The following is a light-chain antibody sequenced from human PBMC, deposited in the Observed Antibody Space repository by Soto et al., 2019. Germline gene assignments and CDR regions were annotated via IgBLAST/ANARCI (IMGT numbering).Light chain of an antibody. CDR1: QSVSSGS. Sequence: IVLTQSPGTLSLSPGERATLSCRASQSVSSGSLAWYQQKPGQAPRLLIFGASSRAAGIPDRFSGSGSGTDFTLTISRLEPEDFAVYYCQQYGSSPETFGQGTNVEIK. J-gene: IGKJ1*01. CDR3: QQYGSSPET. CDR2: GAS. V-gene: IGKV3-20*01.